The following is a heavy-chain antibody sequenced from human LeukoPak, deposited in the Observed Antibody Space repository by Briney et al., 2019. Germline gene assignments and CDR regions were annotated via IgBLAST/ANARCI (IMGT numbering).Heavy chain of an antibody. V-gene: IGHV1-2*02. CDR3: AREDSSGYLRGENYFDY. J-gene: IGHJ4*02. Sequence: ASVKVSCKASGYTFTSYYMHWVRQAPGQGLEWMGWINPNSGGTNYAQKFQGRVTMTRDTSISTAYMELSRLRSDDTAVYYCAREDSSGYLRGENYFDYWGQGTLVTVSS. CDR2: INPNSGGT. CDR1: GYTFTSYY. D-gene: IGHD3-22*01.